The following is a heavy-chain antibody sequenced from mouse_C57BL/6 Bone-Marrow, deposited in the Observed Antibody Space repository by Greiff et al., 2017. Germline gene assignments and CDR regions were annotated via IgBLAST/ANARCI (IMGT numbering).Heavy chain of an antibody. CDR1: GFNIKDDY. CDR2: IDPENGAT. J-gene: IGHJ3*01. V-gene: IGHV14-4*01. Sequence: EVQLQQSGAELVRPGASVKLSCTASGFNIKDDYMHWVKQRPEQGLEWIGWIDPENGATEYASKFQGKATITAYTSSNTAYLQLSSLTSEDTAVYYCTTGNYLAGFAYWGQGTLVTVSA. CDR3: TTGNYLAGFAY. D-gene: IGHD5-5*01.